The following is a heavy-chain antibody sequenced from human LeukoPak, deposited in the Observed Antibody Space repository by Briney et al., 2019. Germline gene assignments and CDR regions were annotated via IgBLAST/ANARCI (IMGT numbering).Heavy chain of an antibody. CDR2: IYYSGST. J-gene: IGHJ6*03. D-gene: IGHD3-16*01. V-gene: IGHV4-59*01. CDR3: AREKWGSHYMEV. CDR1: GGSINNYY. Sequence: KPSETLSLTCSVSGGSINNYYWTWIRQPPGKGLEWIGYIYYSGSTNYNPSLKNRVTISVDTSNNQFSLKLTSLTAADTAVYYCAREKWGSHYMEVWGKGTTVTVSS.